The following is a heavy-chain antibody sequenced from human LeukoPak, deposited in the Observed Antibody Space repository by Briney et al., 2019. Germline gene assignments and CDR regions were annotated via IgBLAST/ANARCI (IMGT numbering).Heavy chain of an antibody. CDR1: GGTFSSYA. D-gene: IGHD1/OR15-1a*01. CDR3: ALDWNNALGHYYCYYMDV. CDR2: IIPIFGTA. V-gene: IGHV1-69*05. J-gene: IGHJ6*03. Sequence: ASVKVSCKASGGTFSSYAISWVRQAPGQGLEWMGGIIPIFGTANYAQKFQGRVTITTDESTSTAYMELSSLRSEDTAVYYCALDWNNALGHYYCYYMDVWGKGTTVTVSS.